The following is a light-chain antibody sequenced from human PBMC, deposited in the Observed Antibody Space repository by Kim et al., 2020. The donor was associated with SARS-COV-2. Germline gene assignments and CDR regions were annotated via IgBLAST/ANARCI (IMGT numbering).Light chain of an antibody. J-gene: IGKJ1*01. Sequence: DSRMTQFPSSLSASVGDRVTISCRASQDINNYLAWYQHKPGKAPKLLIYSASVLQVGVPSRFSGSGSGTDFTLTISNLQPEDVATYYCQRYYSAPWTFGQGTKVDIK. CDR3: QRYYSAPWT. CDR1: QDINNY. CDR2: SAS. V-gene: IGKV1-27*01.